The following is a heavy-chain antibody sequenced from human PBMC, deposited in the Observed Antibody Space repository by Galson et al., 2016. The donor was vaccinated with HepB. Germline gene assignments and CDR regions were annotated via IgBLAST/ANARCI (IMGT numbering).Heavy chain of an antibody. D-gene: IGHD1-26*01. CDR3: AGKSGETGLDFSYYYMDV. CDR2: IYSSGNT. V-gene: IGHV3-53*01. J-gene: IGHJ6*03. Sequence: SLRLSCAASGFVVSSTYVSWVRQAPGKGLEWVSVIYSSGNTYYADSVKGRFTISRDNSKNTLGLQMNSLRAEDTAVYYCAGKSGETGLDFSYYYMDVWGKGTTVTVSS. CDR1: GFVVSSTY.